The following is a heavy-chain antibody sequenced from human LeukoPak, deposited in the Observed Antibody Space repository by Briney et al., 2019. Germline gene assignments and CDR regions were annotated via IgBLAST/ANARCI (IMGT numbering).Heavy chain of an antibody. CDR1: GFTFSNAW. CDR2: ISSSSSYI. D-gene: IGHD5-18*01. Sequence: GGSLRLSCAASGFTFSNAWMSWVRQAPGKGLEWVSSISSSSSYIYYADSVKGRFTISRDNAKNSLYLQMNSLRAEDTAVYYCARSGDPTRGYSYGSFFDYWGQGTLVTVSS. V-gene: IGHV3-21*01. J-gene: IGHJ4*02. CDR3: ARSGDPTRGYSYGSFFDY.